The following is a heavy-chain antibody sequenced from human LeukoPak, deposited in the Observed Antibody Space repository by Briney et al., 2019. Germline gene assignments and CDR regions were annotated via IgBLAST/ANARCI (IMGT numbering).Heavy chain of an antibody. Sequence: SGTLSLTCTVSGVSISSGDYYWSWIRQPPGKGLEWIGYIYYSGSTYYNPSLKSRVTISVDTSKNQFSLKLSSVTAADTAVYYCARETGKRITIFGVVTNAFDIWGQGTMVTVSS. V-gene: IGHV4-30-4*08. D-gene: IGHD3-3*01. CDR3: ARETGKRITIFGVVTNAFDI. CDR2: IYYSGST. CDR1: GVSISSGDYY. J-gene: IGHJ3*02.